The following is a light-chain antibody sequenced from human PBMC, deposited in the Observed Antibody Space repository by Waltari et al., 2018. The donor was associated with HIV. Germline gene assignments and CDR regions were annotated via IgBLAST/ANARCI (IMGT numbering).Light chain of an antibody. J-gene: IGLJ3*02. CDR1: SSAVGGYHY. CDR2: DVS. CDR3: CSYAGSYTWV. Sequence: QSALTQPRSVSGSPGQSVTISCTGTSSAVGGYHYVSWYQQHPGKAPKLMIYDVSKRPSGVPDRVSGSKSGNTASLTISGVQAEDEADYYCCSYAGSYTWVFGGGTKLTVL. V-gene: IGLV2-11*01.